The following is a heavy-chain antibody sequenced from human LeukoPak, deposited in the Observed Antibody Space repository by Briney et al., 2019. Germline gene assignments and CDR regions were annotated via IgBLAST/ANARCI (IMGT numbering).Heavy chain of an antibody. D-gene: IGHD2-2*01. J-gene: IGHJ4*02. V-gene: IGHV4-4*07. CDR1: GGSINSYY. CDR2: IYSTGST. CDR3: ARAGSSITSCKDYDY. Sequence: SETLSLTCTVSGGSINSYYWMWIRQPAGKGLEWIGRIYSTGSTSYNPSLKSRVTMSVDTSRNQFSLKLSSVTAADTAVYYCARAGSSITSCKDYDYWGQGTLVTVSS.